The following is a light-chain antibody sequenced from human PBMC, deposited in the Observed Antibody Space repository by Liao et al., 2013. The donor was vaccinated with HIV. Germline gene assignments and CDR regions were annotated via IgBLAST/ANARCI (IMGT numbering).Light chain of an antibody. CDR1: NIGSKS. V-gene: IGLV3-21*01. CDR3: QAWDTRADVV. J-gene: IGLJ2*01. Sequence: SYVLTQPPSVSLAPGKTARITCGGDNIGSKSVHWYQQRPGQSPVLVIYQDTKRPSGFPERFSASNSGNTATLTISGTQAMDEADYFCQAWDTRADVVFGGGTKLTVL. CDR2: QDT.